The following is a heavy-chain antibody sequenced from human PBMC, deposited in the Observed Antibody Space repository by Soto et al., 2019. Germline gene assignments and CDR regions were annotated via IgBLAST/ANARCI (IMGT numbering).Heavy chain of an antibody. Sequence: SGPTLVNPTQTLTLTCTFSGFSLSTSGMCVSWIRQPPGKALEWLALIDWDDDKYYSTSLKTRLTISKDTSKNQVVLTMTNMDPVDTATYYCARIRYFTSGYDRNFDYWGQGTLVTVSS. CDR3: ARIRYFTSGYDRNFDY. CDR2: IDWDDDK. D-gene: IGHD5-12*01. V-gene: IGHV2-70*01. CDR1: GFSLSTSGMC. J-gene: IGHJ4*02.